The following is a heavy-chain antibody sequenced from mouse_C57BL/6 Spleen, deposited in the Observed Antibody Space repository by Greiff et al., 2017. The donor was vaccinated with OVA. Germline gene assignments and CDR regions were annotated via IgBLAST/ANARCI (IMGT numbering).Heavy chain of an antibody. Sequence: EVMLVESGPELVKPGASVKMSCKASGYTFTDYNMHWVKQSHGKSLEWIGYINPNNGGTSYNQKFKGKATLTVNKSSSTAYMELRSLTSEDSAVYYCARYYYGSSLDYWGQGTTLTVSS. CDR1: GYTFTDYN. CDR3: ARYYYGSSLDY. J-gene: IGHJ2*01. CDR2: INPNNGGT. D-gene: IGHD1-1*01. V-gene: IGHV1-22*01.